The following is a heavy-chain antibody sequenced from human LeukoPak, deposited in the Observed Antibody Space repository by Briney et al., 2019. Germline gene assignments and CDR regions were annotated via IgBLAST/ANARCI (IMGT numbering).Heavy chain of an antibody. CDR3: ARLEDGSGSYASDY. D-gene: IGHD3-10*01. V-gene: IGHV1-46*01. Sequence: ASVKLSCKASRYTFTSYYMHWVPQAPGQGLEWMGINNPSGGSTSYAQKLRGRVTMTRDTSTSTVYMELSSLRSEDTAVYYCARLEDGSGSYASDYWGQGTLVTVSS. CDR2: NNPSGGST. J-gene: IGHJ4*02. CDR1: RYTFTSYY.